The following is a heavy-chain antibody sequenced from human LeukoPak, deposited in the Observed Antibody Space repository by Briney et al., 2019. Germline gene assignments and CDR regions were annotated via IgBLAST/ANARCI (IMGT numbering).Heavy chain of an antibody. CDR2: IHYTGTI. Sequence: PSETLSLTCTVSGASLTGHHWGWFWQSPGEGVEWIGDIHYTGTIRYNPSLKSRIIISLDTSNSQFYLKLTSLTAADTAVYSCARIPGRSPDFWSPGTLVTVS. V-gene: IGHV4-59*08. J-gene: IGHJ4*02. CDR1: GASLTGHH. CDR3: ARIPGRSPDF. D-gene: IGHD3-10*01.